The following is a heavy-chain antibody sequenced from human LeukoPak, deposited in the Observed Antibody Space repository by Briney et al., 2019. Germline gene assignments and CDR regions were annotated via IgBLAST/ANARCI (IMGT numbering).Heavy chain of an antibody. V-gene: IGHV3-64*01. CDR3: VRGGASGIDY. J-gene: IGHJ4*02. D-gene: IGHD3-10*01. Sequence: QAGESLKISCTASGFALGSFAMHWVRQGAGKRLEYISAISVNGNTTYYDTSVKGRFVISRDNSRNKLYLQMGRLRPEDTAMYFCVRGGASGIDYWGRGALVTVS. CDR1: GFALGSFA. CDR2: ISVNGNTT.